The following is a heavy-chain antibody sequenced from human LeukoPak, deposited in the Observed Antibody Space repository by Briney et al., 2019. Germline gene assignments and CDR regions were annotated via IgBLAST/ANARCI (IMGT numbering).Heavy chain of an antibody. Sequence: GESLKISCKGSGYSFTSYWIGWVRPMPGKGLEWMGIIYPGDPDTRYSPSFQGQVTISADKSISTAYLQWSSLKASDTAMYYCARRFYDFWSGGVGFDPWGQGTLVTVSS. CDR2: IYPGDPDT. D-gene: IGHD3-3*01. CDR1: GYSFTSYW. J-gene: IGHJ5*02. CDR3: ARRFYDFWSGGVGFDP. V-gene: IGHV5-51*01.